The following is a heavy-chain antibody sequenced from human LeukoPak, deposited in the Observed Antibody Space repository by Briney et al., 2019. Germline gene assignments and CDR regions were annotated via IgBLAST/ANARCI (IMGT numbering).Heavy chain of an antibody. CDR2: IYYSGST. D-gene: IGHD5-18*01. V-gene: IGHV4-59*08. Sequence: SETLSLTCTVSDGSINNYYWSWIRQPPGKGLEWIGYIYYSGSTKYNASLKSRVTISVDTSKNQFSLKLSSVTAADTAVYYCARREDTAMVLDYWGQGTLVTVSS. J-gene: IGHJ4*02. CDR3: ARREDTAMVLDY. CDR1: DGSINNYY.